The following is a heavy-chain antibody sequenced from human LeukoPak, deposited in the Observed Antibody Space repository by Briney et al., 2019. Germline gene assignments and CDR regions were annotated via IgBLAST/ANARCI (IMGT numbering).Heavy chain of an antibody. J-gene: IGHJ4*02. D-gene: IGHD4-17*01. CDR3: ARREPTGTTPYQDYFDY. V-gene: IGHV3-23*01. Sequence: PSGGSLRLSCAASEFTFSNYAMCWVRQAPGRGLEWVSAITNSGTGTYYADSVRGRFTISRDNSKNTLYLQIHSLRAEDTALYYCARREPTGTTPYQDYFDYWGQGTLVTVSS. CDR1: EFTFSNYA. CDR2: ITNSGTGT.